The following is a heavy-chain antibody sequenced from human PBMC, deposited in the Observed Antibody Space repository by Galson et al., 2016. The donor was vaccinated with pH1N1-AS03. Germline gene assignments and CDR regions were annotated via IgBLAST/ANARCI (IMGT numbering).Heavy chain of an antibody. V-gene: IGHV1-2*04. D-gene: IGHD2-2*01. J-gene: IGHJ6*02. CDR3: ARDPRGPCTSATCPTTYYFGMDV. CDR2: INTDSGVT. Sequence: SVKVSCKASGYIFTGFYVHWVRQAPGQGLEWMGWINTDSGVTNYAQKFKAWVTMTRDTSVSTAYMELYGLKSDDTAVYYCARDPRGPCTSATCPTTYYFGMDVWGQGTTVIVSS. CDR1: GYIFTGFY.